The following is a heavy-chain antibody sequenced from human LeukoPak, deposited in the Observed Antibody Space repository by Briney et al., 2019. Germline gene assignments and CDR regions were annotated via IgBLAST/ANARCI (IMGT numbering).Heavy chain of an antibody. CDR3: TKDRSGYYDGSFDI. J-gene: IGHJ3*02. Sequence: PGGSLRLSCAASGFTFDDYGMSWVRQAPGKGLEWVSGIDWSGRSTGYADSVKGRLTISRDNAKNSLYLQMISLRAEDTAFYFCTKDRSGYYDGSFDIWGQRTTVTVSS. D-gene: IGHD3-22*01. CDR1: GFTFDDYG. V-gene: IGHV3-20*04. CDR2: IDWSGRST.